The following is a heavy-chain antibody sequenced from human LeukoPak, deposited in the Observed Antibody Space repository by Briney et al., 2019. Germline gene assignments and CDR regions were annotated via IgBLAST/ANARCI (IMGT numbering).Heavy chain of an antibody. CDR1: GFTFSGYW. V-gene: IGHV3-7*01. CDR2: IKQDGGEK. Sequence: PGGSLRLSCAASGFTFSGYWMSWVRQAPGKGLEWVANIKQDGGEKSYVDSVKGRFTISRDNAKNSLYLQLNSLRAEDTAVYFCAGEGSLYTFDYWGQGTLVTVSS. CDR3: AGEGSLYTFDY. J-gene: IGHJ4*02.